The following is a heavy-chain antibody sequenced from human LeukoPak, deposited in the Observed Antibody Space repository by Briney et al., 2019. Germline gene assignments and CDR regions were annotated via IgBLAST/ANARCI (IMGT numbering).Heavy chain of an antibody. Sequence: PGGSLRVSCATSGFSFSSYWMSWVRQAPGKGLEWVANIKKDGSNKYYADSVKGRFTISRDNSKNTLYLQMNSLRAEDTAVYYCAKAPDRNYYDSSGYYYWDYFDYWGQGTLVTVSS. V-gene: IGHV3-7*01. CDR3: AKAPDRNYYDSSGYYYWDYFDY. CDR1: GFSFSSYW. D-gene: IGHD3-22*01. J-gene: IGHJ4*02. CDR2: IKKDGSNK.